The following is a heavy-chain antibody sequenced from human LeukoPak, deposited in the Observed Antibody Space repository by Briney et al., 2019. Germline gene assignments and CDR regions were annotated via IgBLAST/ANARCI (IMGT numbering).Heavy chain of an antibody. CDR2: IYSGGST. J-gene: IGHJ6*04. CDR3: ARDPYDFWSGIYYYGMDV. CDR1: GFTVSSNY. D-gene: IGHD3-3*01. Sequence: GGSLRLSCAASGFTVSSNYMSWVRQAPGKGLEWVSVIYSGGSTYYADSVKGRFTISRDNSKNTLYLQMNSLRAEDTAVYYCARDPYDFWSGIYYYGMDVWGKGTTVTVSS. V-gene: IGHV3-66*01.